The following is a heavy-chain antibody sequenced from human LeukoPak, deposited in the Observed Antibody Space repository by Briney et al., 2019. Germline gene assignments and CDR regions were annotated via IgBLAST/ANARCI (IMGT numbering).Heavy chain of an antibody. Sequence: SETLSLTCAVYGGSFSDYYWSWIRQPPGKGLEWIGEINHRGRTNHNPSLKSRVTISVDTSKNQFSLKLSSVTAADTAVYYCAAYYYDSSGYYGEYYFDYWGQGTLVTVSS. CDR2: INHRGRT. V-gene: IGHV4-34*01. CDR1: GGSFSDYY. CDR3: AAYYYDSSGYYGEYYFDY. D-gene: IGHD3-22*01. J-gene: IGHJ4*02.